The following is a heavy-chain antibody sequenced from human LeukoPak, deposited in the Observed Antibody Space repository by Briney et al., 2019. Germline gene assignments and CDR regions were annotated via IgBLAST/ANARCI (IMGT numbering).Heavy chain of an antibody. J-gene: IGHJ4*02. CDR1: GFSFSNYA. V-gene: IGHV3-23*01. D-gene: IGHD3-10*01. CDR3: AKAVRSMVTGGGYFDS. Sequence: GGSLRLSCAASGFSFSNYAMSWVRQAPGKGLEWVSSLSGGGDSRYYADSVMGRFTISRDNSKNTLYLQMNSLRAEDTAVYYCAKAVRSMVTGGGYFDSWGQGTLVTVSS. CDR2: LSGGGDSR.